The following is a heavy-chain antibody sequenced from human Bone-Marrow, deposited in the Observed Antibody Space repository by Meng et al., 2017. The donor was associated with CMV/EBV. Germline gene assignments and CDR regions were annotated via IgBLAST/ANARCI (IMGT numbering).Heavy chain of an antibody. CDR1: GYTFTSYD. Sequence: QVPLVQSWGEVKKPGASVKVSCKASGYTFTSYDINSVRQAAGQGLEWMGWMNPNSGNTDYAQKFQGRVTMTRNISKSTAYMDLSSLRSEDTAVYYCATGVADFEYWGQGTLVTVSS. V-gene: IGHV1-8*01. D-gene: IGHD6-19*01. J-gene: IGHJ4*02. CDR3: ATGVADFEY. CDR2: MNPNSGNT.